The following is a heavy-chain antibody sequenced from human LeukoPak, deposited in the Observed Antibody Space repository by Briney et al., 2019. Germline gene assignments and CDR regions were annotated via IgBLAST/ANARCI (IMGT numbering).Heavy chain of an antibody. J-gene: IGHJ4*02. CDR2: IYTSGST. CDR3: ARGNDGDYPAYYFDY. CDR1: GYSISSGYY. V-gene: IGHV4-4*07. Sequence: SETLSLTCTVSGYSISSGYYWGWIRQPAGKGLEWIGRIYTSGSTNYNPSLKSRVTMSVDTSKNQFSLKLSSVTAADTAVYYCARGNDGDYPAYYFDYWGQGTLVTVSS. D-gene: IGHD4-17*01.